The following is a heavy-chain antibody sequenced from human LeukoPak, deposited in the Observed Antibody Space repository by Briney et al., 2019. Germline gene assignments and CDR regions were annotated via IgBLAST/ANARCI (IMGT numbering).Heavy chain of an antibody. CDR1: GGSFSGYY. CDR3: ARGPFHYYYGSGSYYNVYRYYFDY. V-gene: IGHV4-34*01. CDR2: INHSGST. Sequence: SETLSLTCAVYGGSFSGYYWSWIRQPPGKGLEWIGEINHSGSTNYNPSLKSRVTISVDTSKNQFSLKLSSVTAADTAVYYCARGPFHYYYGSGSYYNVYRYYFDYWGQGTLVTVSS. J-gene: IGHJ4*02. D-gene: IGHD3-10*01.